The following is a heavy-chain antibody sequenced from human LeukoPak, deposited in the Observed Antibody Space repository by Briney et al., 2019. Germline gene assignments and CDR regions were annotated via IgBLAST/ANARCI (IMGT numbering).Heavy chain of an antibody. D-gene: IGHD6-13*01. CDR3: ARDATQYSTSPNWFDP. J-gene: IGHJ5*02. CDR1: GFAFSSQA. Sequence: GGSLRLSCAASGFAFSSQAMGWVRQAPGKGLEWVSYISSTSTTYYADSVKGRFTISRDNAKNSLSLQMNSLRDEDTAVYYCARDATQYSTSPNWFDPWGQGTLVTVSS. CDR2: ISSTSTT. V-gene: IGHV3-48*02.